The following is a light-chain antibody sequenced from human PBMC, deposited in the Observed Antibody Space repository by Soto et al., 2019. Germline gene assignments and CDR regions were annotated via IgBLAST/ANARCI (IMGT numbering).Light chain of an antibody. CDR3: SSYSGTNYHYV. J-gene: IGLJ1*01. Sequence: QSVLTQPPSASGSFGQSVTISCTGTSSDVGGYNYVSWYQQHPGKAPKLMIYEVSERPSGVPDRFSGSKSGNTASLTVSGLQADDEADCYCSSYSGTNYHYVFGTG. CDR2: EVS. CDR1: SSDVGGYNY. V-gene: IGLV2-8*01.